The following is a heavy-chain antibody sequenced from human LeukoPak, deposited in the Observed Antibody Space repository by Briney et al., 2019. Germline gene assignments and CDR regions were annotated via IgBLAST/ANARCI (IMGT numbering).Heavy chain of an antibody. J-gene: IGHJ3*02. V-gene: IGHV3-21*01. CDR3: ARASGYTSGWYDDAFDI. CDR1: GFTFSSYS. CDR2: ISSSSSYI. Sequence: TGGSLRLSCAASGFTFSSYSMNWVRQAPGKGLEWVSSISSSSSYIYYADSVKGRFTISRDNAKNSLYLQMNSLRAEDTAVYYCARASGYTSGWYDDAFDIWGQGTKVTVSS. D-gene: IGHD6-19*01.